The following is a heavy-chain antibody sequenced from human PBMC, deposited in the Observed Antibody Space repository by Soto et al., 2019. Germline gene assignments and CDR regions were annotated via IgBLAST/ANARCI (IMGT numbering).Heavy chain of an antibody. Sequence: QVQLVQSGAEVKKPGSSVKVSCKASGGTFSSYPISWVRQAPGQGLEWMGGIIPIFGTANYAQNFQGRVTITAHDSKSTTYVELNSLRPEDTAVFYCAREGLVYEYGGTSLFTDRCYFDYWGQGTLVT. CDR2: IIPIFGTA. D-gene: IGHD4-17*01. V-gene: IGHV1-69*01. J-gene: IGHJ4*01. CDR1: GGTFSSYP. CDR3: AREGLVYEYGGTSLFTDRCYFDY.